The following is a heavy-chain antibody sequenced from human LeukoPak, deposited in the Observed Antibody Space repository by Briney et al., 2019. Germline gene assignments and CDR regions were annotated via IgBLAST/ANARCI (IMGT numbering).Heavy chain of an antibody. CDR1: GFTFSSYR. CDR2: ISHSGDTI. D-gene: IGHD2/OR15-2a*01. J-gene: IGHJ6*03. Sequence: PGGSLRLFCAASGFTFSSYRMTWVRQAPGKGLEWVAYISHSGDTIYYADSVKGRFTISRDNARNSLYLQMNSLRGDDTAIYYCAREVSDIVTVPGVRDRFYYYLDVWGTGATVTVSS. V-gene: IGHV3-48*03. CDR3: AREVSDIVTVPGVRDRFYYYLDV.